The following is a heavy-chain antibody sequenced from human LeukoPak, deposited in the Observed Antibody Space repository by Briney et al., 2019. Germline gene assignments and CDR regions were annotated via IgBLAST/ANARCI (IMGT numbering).Heavy chain of an antibody. V-gene: IGHV3-21*01. Sequence: AGGSLRLSCATSGFTFSRFSMRWVRQAPGKGLEWVSSIYFTGNHISYADSVKGRFTISRDNTNNSVYLQMNGLRAEDTAVYYCAREFSTVGNFDYWGQGTPVTVSS. CDR2: IYFTGNHI. D-gene: IGHD3-3*02. CDR1: GFTFSRFS. J-gene: IGHJ4*02. CDR3: AREFSTVGNFDY.